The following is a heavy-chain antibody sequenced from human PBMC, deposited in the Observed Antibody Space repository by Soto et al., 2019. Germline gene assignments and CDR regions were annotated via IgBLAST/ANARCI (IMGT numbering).Heavy chain of an antibody. Sequence: GESLKISCAASGFTFSSYAMHWVRQAPGKELEWVAVISYDGSNKYYADSVKGRFTISRDNSKNTLYLQMNSLRAEDTAVYYCARDNEQLVRAFDIWGQGTMVTVAS. D-gene: IGHD6-6*01. CDR3: ARDNEQLVRAFDI. CDR2: ISYDGSNK. J-gene: IGHJ3*02. V-gene: IGHV3-30*04. CDR1: GFTFSSYA.